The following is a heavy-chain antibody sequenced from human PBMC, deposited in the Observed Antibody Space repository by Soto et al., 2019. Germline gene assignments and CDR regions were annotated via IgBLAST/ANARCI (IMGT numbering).Heavy chain of an antibody. V-gene: IGHV1-18*01. D-gene: IGHD3-10*01. Sequence: QVQLVQSGAEVKKPGASVEVSCKASGYTFTSYGISWVRPAPGQGLEWMGWISAYNGHTNYAQQLQGRVTMTTDTSTSTAYMELRSLRSDDTAVYYCARDYGSGSYYYYYYYMDVWGKGTTVTVSS. CDR3: ARDYGSGSYYYYYYYMDV. CDR2: ISAYNGHT. CDR1: GYTFTSYG. J-gene: IGHJ6*03.